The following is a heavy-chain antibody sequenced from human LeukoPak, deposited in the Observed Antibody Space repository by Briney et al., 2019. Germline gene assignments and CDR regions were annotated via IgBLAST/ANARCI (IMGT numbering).Heavy chain of an antibody. Sequence: SETPSLTCTVSGGSISSYYWSWIRQPPGKGLEWIGYIYYSGSTNYNPSLKSRVTISVDTSKNQFSLKLSSVTAADTAVYYCARVGDYYDSSGYYSILDYWGQGTLVTVSS. D-gene: IGHD3-22*01. CDR1: GGSISSYY. CDR2: IYYSGST. J-gene: IGHJ4*02. V-gene: IGHV4-59*08. CDR3: ARVGDYYDSSGYYSILDY.